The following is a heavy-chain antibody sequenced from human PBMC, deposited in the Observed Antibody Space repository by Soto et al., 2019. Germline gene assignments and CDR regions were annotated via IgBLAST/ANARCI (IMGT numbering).Heavy chain of an antibody. J-gene: IGHJ4*02. CDR1: GGSISSSSYY. D-gene: IGHD3-10*01. Sequence: QLQLQESGPGLVKPSETLSLTCTVSGGSISSSSYYWGWIRQPPGKGLEWIGSIYYSGSTYYNPSLKSRVTNSVDTSKNEFSQRLSAVTAADTAVYCCARRGEYYGSGWGPIDYWGQGTLVTVSS. CDR2: IYYSGST. CDR3: ARRGEYYGSGWGPIDY. V-gene: IGHV4-39*01.